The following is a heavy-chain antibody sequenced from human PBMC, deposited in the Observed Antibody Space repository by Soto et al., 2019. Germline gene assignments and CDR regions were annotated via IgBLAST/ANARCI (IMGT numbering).Heavy chain of an antibody. CDR2: INHSGST. V-gene: IGHV4-34*01. CDR1: GGSFSGCY. Sequence: PSETLSLTCAVYGGSFSGCYWSWIRQPPGKGLEWIGEINHSGSTNYNPSLKSRVTISVDTSKNQFSLKLSSVTAADTAVYYCARGVYGMDVWGQGTTVTVSS. CDR3: ARGVYGMDV. J-gene: IGHJ6*02.